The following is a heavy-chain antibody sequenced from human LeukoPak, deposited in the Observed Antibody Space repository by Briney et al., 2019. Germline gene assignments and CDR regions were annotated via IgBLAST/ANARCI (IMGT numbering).Heavy chain of an antibody. J-gene: IGHJ3*02. CDR1: GYSISSGYY. Sequence: SETLSLTCTVSGYSISSGYYWGWIRQPPGKGLEWIGSIYHSGSTYYNPSLKSRVTISVDTSKNQFSLKLNSVTAADTAVYYCARDKREPRYAFDIWGQGTMVTVSS. CDR2: IYHSGST. CDR3: ARDKREPRYAFDI. V-gene: IGHV4-38-2*02. D-gene: IGHD1-26*01.